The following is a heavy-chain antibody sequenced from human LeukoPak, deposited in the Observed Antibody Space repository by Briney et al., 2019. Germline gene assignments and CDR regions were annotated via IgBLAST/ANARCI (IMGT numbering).Heavy chain of an antibody. CDR2: ISSSSSYI. CDR1: GFTFSSYS. CDR3: ARDNSLGIFGVVYGFGFDP. J-gene: IGHJ5*02. Sequence: GGSLRLSCAASGFTFSSYSMNWVRQAPGKGLEWVSSISSSSSYIYYADSVKGRFTISRDNAKNTLYLQMNSLRAEDTAVYYCARDNSLGIFGVVYGFGFDPWGQGTLVTVSS. V-gene: IGHV3-21*01. D-gene: IGHD3-3*01.